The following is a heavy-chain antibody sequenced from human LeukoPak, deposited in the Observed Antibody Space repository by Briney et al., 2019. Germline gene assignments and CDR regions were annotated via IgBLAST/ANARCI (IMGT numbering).Heavy chain of an antibody. Sequence: GGSLRLSCAASGFTFSSYGMHWVRQAPGKGLEWVAVIWYDGSNKYYADSVKGRFTISRDNSKNTLYLQMNSLRAEDTAVYYCASSLDSSGWYGSFDYWGQGTLVTVSS. D-gene: IGHD6-19*01. V-gene: IGHV3-33*01. CDR3: ASSLDSSGWYGSFDY. J-gene: IGHJ4*02. CDR2: IWYDGSNK. CDR1: GFTFSSYG.